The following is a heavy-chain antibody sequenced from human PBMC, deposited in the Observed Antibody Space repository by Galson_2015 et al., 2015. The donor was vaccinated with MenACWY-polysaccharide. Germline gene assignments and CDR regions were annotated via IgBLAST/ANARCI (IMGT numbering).Heavy chain of an antibody. J-gene: IGHJ4*02. Sequence: SVKVSCKASGYIFSAYYMHWVRQAPGQGLEWMGWIKSKTGDTNYAQNFKGRVTMTRDNSITTANMEIRGLKADDTAVYYCARRHGYSRCWPHFDAWGQVTLVTASS. D-gene: IGHD6-13*01. CDR1: GYIFSAYY. V-gene: IGHV1-2*02. CDR3: ARRHGYSRCWPHFDA. CDR2: IKSKTGDT.